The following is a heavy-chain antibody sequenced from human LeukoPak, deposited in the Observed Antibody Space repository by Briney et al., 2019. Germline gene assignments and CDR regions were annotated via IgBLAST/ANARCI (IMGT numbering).Heavy chain of an antibody. V-gene: IGHV3-30-3*01. J-gene: IGHJ4*02. CDR1: GFTFSNFW. D-gene: IGHD6-19*01. CDR2: ISYHGSNK. Sequence: GGSLRLSCTASGFTFSNFWMGWVRQAPGKGLEWVAVISYHGSNKDYADSVKGRFTISRDNSKNTLYLEMNSLRAEDTAVYYCAREGPVAGNFDYWGQGTLVTVSS. CDR3: AREGPVAGNFDY.